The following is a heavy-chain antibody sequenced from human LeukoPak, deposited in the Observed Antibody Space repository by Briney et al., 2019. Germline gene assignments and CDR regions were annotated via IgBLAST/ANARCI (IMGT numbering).Heavy chain of an antibody. J-gene: IGHJ3*02. V-gene: IGHV3-48*02. CDR2: IGTSSTTI. D-gene: IGHD1-14*01. CDR3: ARNRAFAFDI. CDR1: GFTFTSYS. Sequence: PGGSLRLSCAASGFTFTSYSMNWVRPAPGKGLVWVSYIGTSSTTIYYADSVKGRFTISRDNAKNSLSLEMNSLRDEDTAVFFCARNRAFAFDIWGQGTMVTVSS.